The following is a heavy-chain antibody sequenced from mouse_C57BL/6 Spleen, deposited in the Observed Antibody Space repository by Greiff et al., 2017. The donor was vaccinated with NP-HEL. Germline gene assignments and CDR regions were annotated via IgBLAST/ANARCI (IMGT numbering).Heavy chain of an antibody. D-gene: IGHD1-1*01. Sequence: EVQVVESGGGLVKPGGSLKLSCAASGFTFSSYAKSWVRQTPEKRLEWVATISDGGSYTYYPDNVKGRFTISRDNAKNNLYLQMSHLKSEDTAMYYCARDSNYAMDYWGQGTSVTVSS. J-gene: IGHJ4*01. CDR1: GFTFSSYA. V-gene: IGHV5-4*01. CDR3: ARDSNYAMDY. CDR2: ISDGGSYT.